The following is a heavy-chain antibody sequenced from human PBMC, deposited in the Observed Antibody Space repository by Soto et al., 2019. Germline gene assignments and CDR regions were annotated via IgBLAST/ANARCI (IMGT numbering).Heavy chain of an antibody. CDR1: GGSFSGYY. D-gene: IGHD5-12*01. Sequence: QVQLQQWGAGLLKPSETLSLTCAVYGGSFSGYYWSWIRQPPGKGLEWIGEINHSGSTNYNPSLKSRVTISVDTSKNQFSLKVNSVTAADTAVYYCASGASGYDYVGWFDPWGQGTLVTVSS. CDR3: ASGASGYDYVGWFDP. J-gene: IGHJ5*02. V-gene: IGHV4-34*01. CDR2: INHSGST.